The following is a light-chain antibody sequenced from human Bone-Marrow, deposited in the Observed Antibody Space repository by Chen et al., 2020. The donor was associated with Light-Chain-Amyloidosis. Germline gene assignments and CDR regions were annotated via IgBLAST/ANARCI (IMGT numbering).Light chain of an antibody. V-gene: IGLV1-47*01. CDR2: RNN. Sequence: QSVLTQPPSASGTPGQRVTISCSGASSNIGINYVSWYQHFPGAAPNLLIHRNNQRPSGLPVRFSAAQSRPSCGLGLSGLLCEHVADQEGCAWDGSRSGYVVGTRTKVTVL. J-gene: IGLJ1*01. CDR1: SSNIGINY. CDR3: CAWDGSRSGYV.